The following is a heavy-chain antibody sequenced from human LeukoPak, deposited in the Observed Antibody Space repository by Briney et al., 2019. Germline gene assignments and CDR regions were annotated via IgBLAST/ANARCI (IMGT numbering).Heavy chain of an antibody. CDR2: IYSGGST. CDR1: GFTVSSNY. J-gene: IGHJ4*02. V-gene: IGHV3-53*01. Sequence: GGSLRLSCAASGFTVSSNYMSWVRQAPGKGLEWVSVIYSGGSTYYADPVKGRFTISRDNSKNTLYLQMNSLRAEDTAVYYCARDQGTGDQVLDYWGQGTLVTVSS. D-gene: IGHD7-27*01. CDR3: ARDQGTGDQVLDY.